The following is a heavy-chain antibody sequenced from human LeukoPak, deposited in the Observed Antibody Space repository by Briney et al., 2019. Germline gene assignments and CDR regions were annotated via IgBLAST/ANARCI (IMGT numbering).Heavy chain of an antibody. J-gene: IGHJ5*02. Sequence: ASVNVSCKVSGYTLTELSMHWVRQAPGKGLEWMGGFDPEDGETIYAQKFQGRVTMTEDTSTDTAYMELSSLRSEDTAVYYCATAYYYDISGYPSLNWFDPWGQGTLVTASS. CDR3: ATAYYYDISGYPSLNWFDP. CDR1: GYTLTELS. V-gene: IGHV1-24*01. D-gene: IGHD3-22*01. CDR2: FDPEDGET.